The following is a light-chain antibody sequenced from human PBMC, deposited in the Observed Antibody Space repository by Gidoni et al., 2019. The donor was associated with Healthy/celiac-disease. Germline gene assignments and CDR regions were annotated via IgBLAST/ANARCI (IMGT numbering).Light chain of an antibody. CDR2: WAS. CDR3: QQYYSTPLT. Sequence: IVMAPSQDSLAVSLGERATINCKSSKIVLYSSNNKHYLAWYQQKPVQPPKLLIYWASTRESGVPDRFSGSWSGTDFTHTISSLQAEDVAVYYCQQYYSTPLTFGGGTKVEIK. V-gene: IGKV4-1*01. CDR1: KIVLYSSNNKHY. J-gene: IGKJ4*01.